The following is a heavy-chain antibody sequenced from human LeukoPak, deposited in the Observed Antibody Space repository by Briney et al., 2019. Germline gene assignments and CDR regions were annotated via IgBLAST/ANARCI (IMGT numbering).Heavy chain of an antibody. CDR3: AREIQFGTGRGVITYYFDY. CDR2: IDRSGSYI. CDR1: GFTVSDYY. D-gene: IGHD3-10*01. J-gene: IGHJ4*02. V-gene: IGHV3-11*06. Sequence: GGSLRLSCAASGFTVSDYYMNWIRQAPGKGLEWVSYIDRSGSYIKYADSVKGRFTISRDNAKNSLYLQMNSLRAEDTAVYYCAREIQFGTGRGVITYYFDYWGQGTLVTVSS.